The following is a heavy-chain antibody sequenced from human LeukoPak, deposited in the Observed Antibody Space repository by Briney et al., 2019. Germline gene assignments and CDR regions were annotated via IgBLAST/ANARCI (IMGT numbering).Heavy chain of an antibody. CDR1: GGSIRSGPYY. J-gene: IGHJ4*02. CDR2: IYYSGNT. V-gene: IGHV4-39*02. D-gene: IGHD5-24*01. Sequence: SETLSLTCNVSGGSIRSGPYYWGWIRQPPGKRLEWIGSIYYSGNTQYSPSLRSRVTISVDTSKNQFSLQLNSVTPEDTAVYYCAREAEITRFDYWGQGTLVTVSS. CDR3: AREAEITRFDY.